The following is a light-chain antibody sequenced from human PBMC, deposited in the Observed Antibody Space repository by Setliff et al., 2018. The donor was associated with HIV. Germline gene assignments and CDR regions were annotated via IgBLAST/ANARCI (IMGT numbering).Light chain of an antibody. CDR2: DVR. Sequence: ALTQPASVSGSPGQSITISCTGTSSDIGAYNYVSWYQQHPGKAPKVMIYDVRKRPSGVSNRFSGSKSGNTASLTISGLQAEDEAAYYCSSYVNINTLVFGTGTKVTV. CDR1: SSDIGAYNY. V-gene: IGLV2-14*03. CDR3: SSYVNINTLV. J-gene: IGLJ1*01.